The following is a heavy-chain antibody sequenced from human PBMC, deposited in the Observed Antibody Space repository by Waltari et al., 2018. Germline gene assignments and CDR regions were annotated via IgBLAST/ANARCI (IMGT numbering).Heavy chain of an antibody. Sequence: EVQLVESGGGLVQPGRSLRLSCAASGFTFDDYAMHWVRQAPGKGLEGVSGISWNSGSIGYSDSVKGRFTISRDNAKNSLYLQMNSLRAEDMALYYCAKTPGDFWSGRYFDLWGRGTLVTVSS. CDR1: GFTFDDYA. D-gene: IGHD3-3*01. V-gene: IGHV3-9*03. CDR3: AKTPGDFWSGRYFDL. CDR2: ISWNSGSI. J-gene: IGHJ2*01.